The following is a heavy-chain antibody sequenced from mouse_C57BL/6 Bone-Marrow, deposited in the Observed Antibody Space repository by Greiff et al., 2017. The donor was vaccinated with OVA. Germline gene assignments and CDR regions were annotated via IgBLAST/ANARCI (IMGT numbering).Heavy chain of an antibody. CDR3: ARHEGPNYGSSYLYAMDY. Sequence: HVQLKESGAELVKPGASVKLSCKASGYTFTEYPIHWVKQRSGQGLEWIGWFYPGSGSIKYNEKFKDKATLTADKSSSTVYMELSRLTSEDSAVYFCARHEGPNYGSSYLYAMDYWGQGTSVTVSS. D-gene: IGHD1-1*01. CDR1: GYTFTEYP. CDR2: FYPGSGSI. J-gene: IGHJ4*01. V-gene: IGHV1-62-2*01.